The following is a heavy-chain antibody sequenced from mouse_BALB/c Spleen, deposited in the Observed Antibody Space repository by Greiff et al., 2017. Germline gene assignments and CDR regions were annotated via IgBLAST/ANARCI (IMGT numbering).Heavy chain of an antibody. Sequence: QVQLQQPGAELVKPGASVKLSCKASGYTFTSYWMHWVKQRPGPGLEWIGEIDPSDSYTNYNQKFKGKATLTVDKSSSTAYMQLSSRTSEDSAVYYCARRNWEDYAMDYWGQGTSVTVSS. CDR2: IDPSDSYT. J-gene: IGHJ4*01. D-gene: IGHD4-1*01. CDR1: GYTFTSYW. CDR3: ARRNWEDYAMDY. V-gene: IGHV1-69*02.